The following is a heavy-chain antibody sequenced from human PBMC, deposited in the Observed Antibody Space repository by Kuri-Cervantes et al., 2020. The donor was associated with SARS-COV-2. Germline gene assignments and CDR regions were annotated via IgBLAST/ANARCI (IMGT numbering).Heavy chain of an antibody. J-gene: IGHJ6*02. CDR2: IKQDGSAK. V-gene: IGHV3-7*03. D-gene: IGHD3-16*01. CDR1: GFTISSYW. CDR3: ARDIWGSDQYESYYYYGMDV. Sequence: GGSLRLSCAASGFTISSYWMSWVRQAPGRGLEWVANIKQDGSAKYYVDSVKGPFTITRDNAKNSLYLQMNSLSAGDTAVYYCARDIWGSDQYESYYYYGMDVWGQGTTVTVSS.